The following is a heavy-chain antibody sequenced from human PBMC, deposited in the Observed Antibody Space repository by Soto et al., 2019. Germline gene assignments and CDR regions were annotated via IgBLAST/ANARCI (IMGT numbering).Heavy chain of an antibody. CDR1: GGSFSGYF. D-gene: IGHD2-21*01. CDR2: INHNGRT. CDR3: ARGYPRSIFSTALATSYRFDS. V-gene: IGHV4-34*01. Sequence: SETLSLTCAVYGGSFSGYFWSWIRQPPGKGLEWIGEINHNGRTDYNPSLKSRVTISIDTSKNQFSLQLTSVTAADTAVYYCARGYPRSIFSTALATSYRFDSWGQGGLVTVSS. J-gene: IGHJ5*01.